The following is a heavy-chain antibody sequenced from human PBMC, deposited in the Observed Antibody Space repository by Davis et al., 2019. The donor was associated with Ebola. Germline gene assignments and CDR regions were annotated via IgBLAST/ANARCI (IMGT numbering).Heavy chain of an antibody. D-gene: IGHD2-21*02. V-gene: IGHV3-21*01. J-gene: IGHJ2*01. CDR1: GFTSSSYS. CDR2: FSSSSKYI. CDR3: ARDPALVVTGGGWHFDL. Sequence: GGSLRLSCAASGFTSSSYSMNWVRQAPGKGLEWVSFFSSSSKYIYYTDSVKVRFTISRDNAKNSVYLEMNSLRAEDTAVYYCARDPALVVTGGGWHFDLWGRGTLVTVSS.